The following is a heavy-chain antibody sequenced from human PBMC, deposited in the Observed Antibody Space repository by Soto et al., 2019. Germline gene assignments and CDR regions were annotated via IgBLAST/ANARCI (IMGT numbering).Heavy chain of an antibody. V-gene: IGHV4-30-2*02. Sequence: TLSLTCAVSGGSIISCGYSWSWIRQPPGKGLEWIGYIYHSGSTYYNPSLKSRVTISVDRSKNQFSLKLSSVTAADTAVYCCARRYGSCFDYWGQGTLVTVSS. D-gene: IGHD5-18*01. J-gene: IGHJ4*02. CDR3: ARRYGSCFDY. CDR1: GGSIISCGYS. CDR2: IYHSGST.